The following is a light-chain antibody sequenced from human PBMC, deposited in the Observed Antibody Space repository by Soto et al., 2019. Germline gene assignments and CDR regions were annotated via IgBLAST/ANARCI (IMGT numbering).Light chain of an antibody. CDR1: QSISSW. V-gene: IGKV1-5*03. Sequence: DIQMPQSPSTLSASVGDRVTITCRASQSISSWLAWYQQKPGKAPKLLIYKASNLESGVPSRFSGSQSGTEVTLTISSLQPDDFATYFCQQYNDYSPRPFGQGNKVEIK. CDR2: KAS. J-gene: IGKJ1*01. CDR3: QQYNDYSPRP.